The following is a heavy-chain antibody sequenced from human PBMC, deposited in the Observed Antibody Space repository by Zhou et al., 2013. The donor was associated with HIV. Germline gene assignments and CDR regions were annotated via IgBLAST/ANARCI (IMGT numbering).Heavy chain of an antibody. CDR3: ARVHGYTYGKDGAFDV. CDR2: SNPNIGDS. Sequence: QVQLVQSGAEVKKPGSSVRVSCKASGGTFSRNAISWVRQAPGQGLEWMGWSNPNIGDSDYAQRFRGRVTMATDTSIDTAYMDLNRLTSDDTAIYYCARVHGYTYGKDGAFDVWGQGTVVTVSS. J-gene: IGHJ3*01. CDR1: GGTFSRNA. D-gene: IGHD5-18*01. V-gene: IGHV1-2*02.